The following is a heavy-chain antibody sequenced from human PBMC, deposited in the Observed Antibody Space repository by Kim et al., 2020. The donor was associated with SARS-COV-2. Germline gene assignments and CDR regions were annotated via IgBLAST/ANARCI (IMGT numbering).Heavy chain of an antibody. J-gene: IGHJ6*02. V-gene: IGHV3-48*02. CDR3: ARDAPYGDYVGLYYYYGMDV. D-gene: IGHD4-17*01. CDR2: ISSSSSTI. Sequence: GGSLRLSCAASGFTFSSYSMNWVRQAPGKGLEWVSYISSSSSTIYYADSVKGRFTISRDNAKNSLYLQMNSLRDEDTAVYYCARDAPYGDYVGLYYYYGMDVWGQGTTVTVSS. CDR1: GFTFSSYS.